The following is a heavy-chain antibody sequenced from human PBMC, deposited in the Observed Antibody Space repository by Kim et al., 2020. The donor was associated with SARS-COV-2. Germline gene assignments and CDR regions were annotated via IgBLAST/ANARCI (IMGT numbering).Heavy chain of an antibody. CDR2: IYHSGST. V-gene: IGHV4-4*02. CDR3: ASDYRAGREYYFDY. J-gene: IGHJ4*02. Sequence: SETLSLTCAVSGGSISSSNWWSWVRQPPGKGLEWIGEIYHSGSTNYNPSLKSRVTISVDKSKNQFSLKLSSVTAADTAVYYCASDYRAGREYYFDYWGQGTLVTVSS. D-gene: IGHD3-10*01. CDR1: GGSISSSNW.